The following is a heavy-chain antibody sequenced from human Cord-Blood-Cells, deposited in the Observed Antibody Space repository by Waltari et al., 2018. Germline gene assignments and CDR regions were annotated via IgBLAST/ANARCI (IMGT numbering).Heavy chain of an antibody. D-gene: IGHD7-27*01. CDR2: FDPEDGET. CDR1: GSTLTELS. CDR3: ATDHGLGMGNDAFDI. Sequence: QVQLVQSGAEVKKPGASVKVSCKVSGSTLTELSMHWVRQAPGKGVEWMGGFDPEDGETIYAQKFQGRVTMTEDTSTDTAYMELSSLRSEDTAVYYCATDHGLGMGNDAFDIWGQGTMVTVSS. J-gene: IGHJ3*02. V-gene: IGHV1-24*01.